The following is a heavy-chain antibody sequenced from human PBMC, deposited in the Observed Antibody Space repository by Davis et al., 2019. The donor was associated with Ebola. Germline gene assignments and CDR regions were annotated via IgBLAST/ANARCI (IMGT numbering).Heavy chain of an antibody. Sequence: PGGSLRLSCAASGFTFSGSAMHWVRQVSGKGLEWVGRIRSKANSYATAYAASVKGRFTISRDDSKNTAYLQMNSLKTEDTAVYYCTSTAGSVDYWGQGTLVTVSS. J-gene: IGHJ4*02. V-gene: IGHV3-73*01. CDR2: IRSKANSYAT. CDR3: TSTAGSVDY. D-gene: IGHD1-26*01. CDR1: GFTFSGSA.